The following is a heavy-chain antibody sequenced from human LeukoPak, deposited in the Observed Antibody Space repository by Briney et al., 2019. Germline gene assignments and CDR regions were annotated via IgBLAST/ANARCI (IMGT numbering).Heavy chain of an antibody. D-gene: IGHD6-13*01. Sequence: SETLSLTCTVSGGSVSSGSYYWSWIRQPPGKGLEWIGYIYYSGSTNYNPSLKSRVTISVDTSKNQFSLKLSSVTAADTAIYYCAKDGEYSSSWYCFDYWGQGTLVTVSS. CDR2: IYYSGST. CDR1: GGSVSSGSYY. V-gene: IGHV4-61*01. J-gene: IGHJ4*02. CDR3: AKDGEYSSSWYCFDY.